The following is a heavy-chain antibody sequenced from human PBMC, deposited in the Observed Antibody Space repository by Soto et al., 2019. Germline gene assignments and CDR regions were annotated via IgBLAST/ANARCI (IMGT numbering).Heavy chain of an antibody. CDR3: ARLNQEEFNRNRDWFDP. CDR1: GGSIRSSSSY. V-gene: IGHV4-39*01. Sequence: SETLSLTCTLSGGSIRSSSSYWGWLRQPPGKGLEWIALISYSGTAFYKLSLKNRGAISVDTSKNQFSLTVHSVNAADTAVYYCARLNQEEFNRNRDWFDPWGQGNLVTVSS. CDR2: ISYSGTA. J-gene: IGHJ5*02. D-gene: IGHD2-2*01.